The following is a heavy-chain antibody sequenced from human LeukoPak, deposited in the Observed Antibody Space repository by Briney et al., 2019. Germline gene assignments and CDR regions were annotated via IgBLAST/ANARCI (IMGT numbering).Heavy chain of an antibody. V-gene: IGHV3-74*01. Sequence: GGSLRLSCAASGFTFCSYWMHWFRQPPGKGLVWVSRLNEDGTTITYADSVKGRFTISRDNAKNRLYLQMNSLRVEDTAVYYCARSITGNAFDIWGQGTLVTVSS. D-gene: IGHD1-20*01. CDR2: LNEDGTTI. J-gene: IGHJ3*02. CDR1: GFTFCSYW. CDR3: ARSITGNAFDI.